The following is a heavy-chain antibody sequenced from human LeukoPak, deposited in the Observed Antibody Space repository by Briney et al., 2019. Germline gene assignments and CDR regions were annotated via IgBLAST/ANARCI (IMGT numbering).Heavy chain of an antibody. CDR3: ASCSPGPYYYYGMDV. CDR1: GGTFSSYA. D-gene: IGHD2-15*01. CDR2: IIPIFGTA. Sequence: SVTLSCKASGGTFSSYAISWVRQAPGQGLEWMGGIIPIFGTANYAQKFQGRVTITADKSTSTAYMELSSLRSEDTAVYYCASCSPGPYYYYGMDVWGKGTTVTVSS. J-gene: IGHJ6*04. V-gene: IGHV1-69*06.